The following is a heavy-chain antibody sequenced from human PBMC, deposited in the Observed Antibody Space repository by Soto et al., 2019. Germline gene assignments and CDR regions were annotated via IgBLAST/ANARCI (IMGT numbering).Heavy chain of an antibody. Sequence: GGSLRLSCAASGFIFSSYAMTWVRQGPGKGLEWVSGISGNGGTTYYADSVKGRFIISRDNSKNTLFLQMNSLRAEDSAIYYCAKRFAYSSGLDGFDIRGQGTMVTVSS. CDR2: ISGNGGTT. V-gene: IGHV3-23*01. CDR1: GFIFSSYA. D-gene: IGHD6-19*01. CDR3: AKRFAYSSGLDGFDI. J-gene: IGHJ3*02.